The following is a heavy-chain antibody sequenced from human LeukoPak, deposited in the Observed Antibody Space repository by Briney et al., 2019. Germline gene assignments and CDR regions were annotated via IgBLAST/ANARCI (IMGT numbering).Heavy chain of an antibody. J-gene: IGHJ4*02. D-gene: IGHD3-10*01. V-gene: IGHV4-39*01. CDR3: ARRARITMVRGTVDY. CDR1: GGSISSSSYY. Sequence: SETLSLTCTVSGGSISSSSYYWGWIRQPPGKGLEWIGSIYYSGSTYYNPSLKSRVTISVDTSKNQFSLKLSSVTAADTAVYYCARRARITMVRGTVDYWGQGTLVTVSS. CDR2: IYYSGST.